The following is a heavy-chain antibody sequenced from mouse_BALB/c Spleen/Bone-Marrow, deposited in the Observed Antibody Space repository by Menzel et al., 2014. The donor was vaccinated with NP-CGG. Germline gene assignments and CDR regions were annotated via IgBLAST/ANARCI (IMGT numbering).Heavy chain of an antibody. D-gene: IGHD2-4*01. Sequence: VQLQQSGVELVRPGTSVKVSCKASGYAFTNYLIEWVKQRPGQGLEWIGVINPGSGGTNYNEKFKGKATLTADKSSSTAYMQLSSLTSDDSAVYCCARDGDYDEGYAMDYWGQGTSVTVSS. J-gene: IGHJ4*01. CDR2: INPGSGGT. CDR3: ARDGDYDEGYAMDY. CDR1: GYAFTNYL. V-gene: IGHV1-54*01.